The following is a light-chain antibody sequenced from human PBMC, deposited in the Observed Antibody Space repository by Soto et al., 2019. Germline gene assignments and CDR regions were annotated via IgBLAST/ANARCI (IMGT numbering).Light chain of an antibody. V-gene: IGLV2-14*01. Sequence: QSALTQPASVSGSPGQSITISCTGTSSDVGGYNYVSWYQQHPGKAPKLMIYDVSNRPSGVSNRLSGSKSGNTASLTISGLQAEDEADYYCSSYTSSSTSGKVFGGGTKVTVL. J-gene: IGLJ2*01. CDR3: SSYTSSSTSGKV. CDR1: SSDVGGYNY. CDR2: DVS.